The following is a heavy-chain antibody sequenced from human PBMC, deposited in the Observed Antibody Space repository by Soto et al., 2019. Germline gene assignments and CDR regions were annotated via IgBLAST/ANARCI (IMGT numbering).Heavy chain of an antibody. J-gene: IGHJ4*02. CDR1: GYTFTSYY. CDR2: INPSGGST. D-gene: IGHD1-26*01. CDR3: ARVMSGSYRFDY. Sequence: QVQLVQSGAEVKKPGASVKVSCKASGYTFTSYYMHWVRQATGQGLEWMGIINPSGGSTRYAQKFQGRVTMTRDTSTSTVSMELSSLRSEDTAVYYCARVMSGSYRFDYWGQGTLVTVSS. V-gene: IGHV1-46*01.